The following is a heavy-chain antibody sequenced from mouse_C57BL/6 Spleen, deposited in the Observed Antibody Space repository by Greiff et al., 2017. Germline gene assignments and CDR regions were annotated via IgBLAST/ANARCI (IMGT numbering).Heavy chain of an antibody. CDR2: IDPEDGET. CDR3: ATPLYYSSGLSWFAY. D-gene: IGHD1-1*01. Sequence: VQLQQSGAELVKPGASVKLSCTASGFNIKDYYMHWVKQRTEQGLEWIGRIDPEDGETKYAPKFQGKATITAATSSTTAYLQLGSLTSEDTAVYYCATPLYYSSGLSWFAYWGQGTLVTVSA. CDR1: GFNIKDYY. V-gene: IGHV14-2*01. J-gene: IGHJ3*01.